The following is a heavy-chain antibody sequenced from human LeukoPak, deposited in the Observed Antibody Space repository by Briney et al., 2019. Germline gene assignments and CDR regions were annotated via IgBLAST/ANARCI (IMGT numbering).Heavy chain of an antibody. J-gene: IGHJ4*02. CDR3: AKDSRQYCSSTSCSHYFDY. CDR1: GFTFSSYA. V-gene: IGHV3-23*01. Sequence: PGGSLRLSCAASGFTFSSYAMSWVRQAPGEGLEWVSAISGGGGVTYYADSVKGRFTISRDNSRNTLYLQMNSLRAEDTAVYYCAKDSRQYCSSTSCSHYFDYWGQGTLVTVSS. CDR2: ISGGGGVT. D-gene: IGHD2-2*01.